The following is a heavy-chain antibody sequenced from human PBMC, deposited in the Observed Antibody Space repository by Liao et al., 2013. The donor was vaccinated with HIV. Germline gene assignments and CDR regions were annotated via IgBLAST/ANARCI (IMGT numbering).Heavy chain of an antibody. D-gene: IGHD3-9*01. V-gene: IGHV4-30-2*01. CDR2: IYHSGST. CDR3: ARVSIFDAFDI. CDR1: GGFISSGGYS. Sequence: QVQLQESGPGLVKPSQTLSLTCAVSGGFISSGGYSWSWIRQPPGKGLEWIGYIYHSGSTYFNPSLKSRVTMSLDRSKNQFSLRLSSVTAADTAVYYCARVSIFDAFDIWGQGTMVTVSS. J-gene: IGHJ3*02.